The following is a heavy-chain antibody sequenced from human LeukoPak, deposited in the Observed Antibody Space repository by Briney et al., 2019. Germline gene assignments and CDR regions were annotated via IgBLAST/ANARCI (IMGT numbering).Heavy chain of an antibody. CDR1: GFTFSTSW. CDR3: ARHDFASPFDY. D-gene: IGHD2-21*02. Sequence: QPGGSLRLSCAPSGFTFSTSWMSWVRQAPGMGLEWVANIKQDGSERYYVGSVKGRFTISRDNAKNSLYLQMNSLRAEDTAVYYCARHDFASPFDYWGQGILVTVSS. CDR2: IKQDGSER. V-gene: IGHV3-7*01. J-gene: IGHJ4*02.